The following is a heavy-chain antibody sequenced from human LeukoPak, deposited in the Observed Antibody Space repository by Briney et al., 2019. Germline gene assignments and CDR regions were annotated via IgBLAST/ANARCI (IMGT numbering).Heavy chain of an antibody. D-gene: IGHD2-8*02. V-gene: IGHV3-7*01. CDR1: EFTSSAFR. Sequence: GGSLRLSCAASEFTSSAFRMTWVRRPPGEGLEWGANINKDGTEKEYVDSVKGRFSIFRDNAKNSVFLQMNSLRAEDTAVYYCAIFAGAVPGNLLLWGKGTTVIVSA. CDR2: INKDGTEK. CDR3: AIFAGAVPGNLLL. J-gene: IGHJ6*04.